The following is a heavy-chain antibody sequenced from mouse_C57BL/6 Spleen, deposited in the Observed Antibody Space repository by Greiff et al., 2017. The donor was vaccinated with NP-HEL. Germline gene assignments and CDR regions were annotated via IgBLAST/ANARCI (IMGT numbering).Heavy chain of an antibody. CDR2: IDPSDSET. CDR1: GYTFTSYW. Sequence: QVQLKQPGAELVRPGSSVKLSCKASGYTFTSYWMHWVKQRPIQGLEWIGNIDPSDSETHYNQKFKDKATLTVDKSSSTAYMQLSSLTSEDSAVYYCARGDGSSIYAMDYWGQGTSVTVSS. J-gene: IGHJ4*01. D-gene: IGHD1-1*01. CDR3: ARGDGSSIYAMDY. V-gene: IGHV1-52*01.